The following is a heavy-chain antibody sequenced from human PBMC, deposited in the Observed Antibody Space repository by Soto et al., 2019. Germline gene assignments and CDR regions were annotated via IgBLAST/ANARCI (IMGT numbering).Heavy chain of an antibody. CDR2: ISTYNANT. V-gene: IGHV1-18*01. D-gene: IGHD6-19*01. CDR1: GYTFNTYG. Sequence: GASVKVSCKASGYTFNTYGFSWVRQALGQGPEWMGWISTYNANTNYAQKVQGRVTMTTDTSTSTAYMELRSLRSDDTAVYYCARVASSGWYFDYWGQGTLVTVSS. J-gene: IGHJ4*02. CDR3: ARVASSGWYFDY.